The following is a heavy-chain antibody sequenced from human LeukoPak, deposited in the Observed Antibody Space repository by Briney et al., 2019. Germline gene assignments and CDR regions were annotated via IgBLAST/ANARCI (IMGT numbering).Heavy chain of an antibody. D-gene: IGHD3-22*01. Sequence: GGSLRLSCAASGFSFSDHYMDWVRQAARKGLEWVGRIRNKVNSYTTEYAASVKGRFTISRDASKNSVYLQMNSLKTEDTAVYYCAREKYAYYDSSGFDYWGQGTLVTVSS. CDR3: AREKYAYYDSSGFDY. CDR1: GFSFSDHY. CDR2: IRNKVNSYTT. J-gene: IGHJ4*02. V-gene: IGHV3-72*01.